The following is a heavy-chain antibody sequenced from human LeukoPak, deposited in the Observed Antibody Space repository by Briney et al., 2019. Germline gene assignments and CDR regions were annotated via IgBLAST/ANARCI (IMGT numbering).Heavy chain of an antibody. Sequence: SETLSLTCAVYGGSFSGYYWSWIRQPPGKGLEWIGGINHSGGTNYNPSLKSRVTISVDTSKNQFSLKLSSVTAADTAVYYCARGGSWYGFAYYYYMDVWGKGTTVTISS. J-gene: IGHJ6*03. CDR3: ARGGSWYGFAYYYYMDV. CDR1: GGSFSGYY. D-gene: IGHD6-13*01. V-gene: IGHV4-34*01. CDR2: INHSGGT.